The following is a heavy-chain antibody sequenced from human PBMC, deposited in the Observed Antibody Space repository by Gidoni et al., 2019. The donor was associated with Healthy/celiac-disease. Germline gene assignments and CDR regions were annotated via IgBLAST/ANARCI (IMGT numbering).Heavy chain of an antibody. CDR3: AKGLTTVTELYYFDY. J-gene: IGHJ4*02. V-gene: IGHV3-23*04. CDR1: GFTFSNYA. CDR2: ISGSGGST. Sequence: EVQLVESGGGLVQPGGSLRLSCAASGFTFSNYAMSGVRQAPGKGLEWVSAISGSGGSTDYADSVKGRFTISRDNSKNTLYLQMNSLRAEDTAVYYCAKGLTTVTELYYFDYWGQGTLVTVSS. D-gene: IGHD4-17*01.